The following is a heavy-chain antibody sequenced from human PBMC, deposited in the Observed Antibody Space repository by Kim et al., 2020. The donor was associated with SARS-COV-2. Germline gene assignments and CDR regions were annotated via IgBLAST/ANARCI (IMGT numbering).Heavy chain of an antibody. J-gene: IGHJ5*02. CDR1: GYTFTSYG. Sequence: ASVKVSCKASGYTFTSYGISWVRQAPGQGLEWMGWISAYNGNTNYAQKLQGRVTMTTDTSTSTAYMELRSLRSDDTAVYYCARDFSSGRYSGWFDPWGQGTLVTVSS. CDR3: ARDFSSGRYSGWFDP. D-gene: IGHD6-19*01. CDR2: ISAYNGNT. V-gene: IGHV1-18*01.